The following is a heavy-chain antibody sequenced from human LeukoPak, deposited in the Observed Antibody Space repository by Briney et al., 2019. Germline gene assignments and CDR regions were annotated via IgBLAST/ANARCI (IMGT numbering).Heavy chain of an antibody. Sequence: GESLKISFKGSGYSFTSYWIGWVRQMPGKGLEWMGIIYPGESDNRYSPSFQGRVTISADKSITTAYLQWSSLKASDTAMYYCARRHVDIVATMAFDYWGQGTLVTVSS. V-gene: IGHV5-51*01. D-gene: IGHD5-12*01. J-gene: IGHJ4*02. CDR2: IYPGESDN. CDR1: GYSFTSYW. CDR3: ARRHVDIVATMAFDY.